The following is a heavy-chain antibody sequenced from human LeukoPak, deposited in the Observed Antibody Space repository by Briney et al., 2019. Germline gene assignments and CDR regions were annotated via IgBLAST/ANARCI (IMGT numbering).Heavy chain of an antibody. V-gene: IGHV4-30-4*01. CDR3: ARGELLYDY. J-gene: IGHJ4*02. CDR1: GGSFSSHDYY. Sequence: PSETLSLTCTVSGGSFSSHDYYCCWIRQLPGKGLEWIGYIHYSGSTFYNPSLKSRVTIPVDTSKNQFSLNLNSVTAADTAVYYCARGELLYDYWGQGTLVTVSS. CDR2: IHYSGST. D-gene: IGHD2-15*01.